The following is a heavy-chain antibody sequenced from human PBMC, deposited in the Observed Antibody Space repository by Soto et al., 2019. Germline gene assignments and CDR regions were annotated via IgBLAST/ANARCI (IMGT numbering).Heavy chain of an antibody. V-gene: IGHV3-30*18. CDR1: GFTFSDYA. CDR2: GSHDGRNT. J-gene: IGHJ4*02. Sequence: VQLVESGGGVVQPGRSLRLSCAASGFTFSDYAMHWVRQAPGKGLEWVAVGSHDGRNTNYADSVKGRFTISRDSSKNTVSLEMTSLRAEDTAVYYCAKGGRQWLVTSDFNYWGQGALVTVSS. CDR3: AKGGRQWLVTSDFNY. D-gene: IGHD6-19*01.